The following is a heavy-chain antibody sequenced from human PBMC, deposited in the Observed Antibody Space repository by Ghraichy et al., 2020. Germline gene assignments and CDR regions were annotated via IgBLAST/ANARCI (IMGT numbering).Heavy chain of an antibody. CDR3: ARQIRFLEWLHTHYYYGMDV. J-gene: IGHJ6*02. Sequence: SQTLSLTCTVSGGSISSSSYYWGWIRQPPGKGLEWIGSIYYSGSTYYNPSLKSRVTISVDTSKNQFSLKLSSVTAADTAVYYCARQIRFLEWLHTHYYYGMDVWGQGTTVTVSS. V-gene: IGHV4-39*01. CDR1: GGSISSSSYY. D-gene: IGHD3-3*01. CDR2: IYYSGST.